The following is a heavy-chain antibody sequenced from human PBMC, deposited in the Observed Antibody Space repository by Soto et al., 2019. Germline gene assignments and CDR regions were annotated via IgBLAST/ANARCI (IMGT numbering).Heavy chain of an antibody. Sequence: PGGSLRLSCAASGFTFSSYSMNWVRQAPGKGLEWVSYISSSSSTIYYADSVKGRFTISRDNAKNSLYLQMNSLRAEDTAVYYCARDELMTTVTSSDWYFDLWGRGTLVTVSS. CDR3: ARDELMTTVTSSDWYFDL. CDR1: GFTFSSYS. D-gene: IGHD4-17*01. V-gene: IGHV3-48*01. J-gene: IGHJ2*01. CDR2: ISSSSSTI.